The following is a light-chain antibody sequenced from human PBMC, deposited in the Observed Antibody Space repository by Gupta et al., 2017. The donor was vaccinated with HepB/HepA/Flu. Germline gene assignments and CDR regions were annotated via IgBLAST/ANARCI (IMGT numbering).Light chain of an antibody. CDR2: AAS. J-gene: IGKJ2*04. Sequence: DIQMTQSPSSLSASVGDRVTITCRASQSISSYLNWYQQKPGKAPKLLIYAASSLQCGVPSRFSGSGSGTDFTLTISSLKPEDFATYYCQQSYSTPCGFGQGTKLEIK. CDR1: QSISSY. V-gene: IGKV1-39*01. CDR3: QQSYSTPCG.